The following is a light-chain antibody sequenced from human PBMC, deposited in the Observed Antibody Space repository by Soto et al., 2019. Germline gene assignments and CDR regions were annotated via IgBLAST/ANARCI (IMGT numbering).Light chain of an antibody. Sequence: QSVLTQPASMSGSPGQTITISCTGTSNDIGGYDSVSWYQQRPGKVPRLISYEVTNRPSAISNRFSGSKSGNTASLTISEIQAENEAVYYCSLNVSSGGHNYVFASGTKVTVL. J-gene: IGLJ1*01. CDR2: EVT. CDR3: SLNVSSGGHNYV. V-gene: IGLV2-14*01. CDR1: SNDIGGYDS.